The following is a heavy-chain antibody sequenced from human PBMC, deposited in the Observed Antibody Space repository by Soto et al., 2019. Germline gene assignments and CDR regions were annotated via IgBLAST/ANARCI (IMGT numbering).Heavy chain of an antibody. V-gene: IGHV4-59*03. J-gene: IGHJ4*02. D-gene: IGHD6-19*01. Sequence: QLQLQESGPGLVKPSETMSLTCTVSGGSISSYYWSWIRQPPGKALEWIGHIQNGGSTNYNPSLKIRVVISVDMSKNQLSLKLSSVTAADTAVYYCAQSTGWPGFDYWGQGALVTVSS. CDR2: IQNGGST. CDR3: AQSTGWPGFDY. CDR1: GGSISSYY.